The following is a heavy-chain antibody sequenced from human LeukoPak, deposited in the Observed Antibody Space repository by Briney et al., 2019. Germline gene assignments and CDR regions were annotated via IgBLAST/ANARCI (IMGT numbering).Heavy chain of an antibody. CDR2: IYYNERS. V-gene: IGHV4-59*12. J-gene: IGHJ4*02. CDR1: GDSISSYF. Sequence: SETLSLTCTVSGDSISSYFWNWIRQPPGKGLEWIGYIYYNERSNYNPSLRSRVTISIDTSKNQFSLKLNSVTAADTAVYYCARGAPPQNWGQGTLVTVSS. CDR3: ARGAPPQN.